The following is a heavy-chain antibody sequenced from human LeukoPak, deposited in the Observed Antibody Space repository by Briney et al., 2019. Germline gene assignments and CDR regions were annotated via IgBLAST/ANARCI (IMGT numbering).Heavy chain of an antibody. D-gene: IGHD5-18*01. CDR2: INHSGST. V-gene: IGHV4-34*01. CDR1: GFTFSSYS. Sequence: GSLRLSCAASGFTFSSYSMNWVRQPPGKGLEWIGEINHSGSTNYNPSLKSRVTISVDTSKNQFSLKLSSVTAADTAVYYCARVQLWYRARADYWGQGTLVTVSS. CDR3: ARVQLWYRARADY. J-gene: IGHJ4*02.